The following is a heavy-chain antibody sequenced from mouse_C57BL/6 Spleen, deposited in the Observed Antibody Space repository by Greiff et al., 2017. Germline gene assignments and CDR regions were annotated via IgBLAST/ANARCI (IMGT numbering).Heavy chain of an antibody. D-gene: IGHD3-2*02. CDR1: GYTFTSYW. Sequence: QVQLQQPGAELVRPGSSVKMSCKASGYTFTSYWMHWVKQRPIQGLEWIGNIDPSDSETHYNQKFKDKATLTVDKSSSTAYMQLSSLTSEDSAVYYGARWTAQATYYAMDDWGQGTSVTVSS. CDR3: ARWTAQATYYAMDD. V-gene: IGHV1-52*01. J-gene: IGHJ4*01. CDR2: IDPSDSET.